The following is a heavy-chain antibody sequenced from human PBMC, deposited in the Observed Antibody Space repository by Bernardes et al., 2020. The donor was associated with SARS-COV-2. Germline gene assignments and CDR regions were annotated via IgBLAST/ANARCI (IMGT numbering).Heavy chain of an antibody. Sequence: GGSLRLCCAASGFTFSSYSMNWVRQAPGKGLEWVSYISGSSSTIYYADSVKGRFTISRDNAKNSLYLQMNSLRAEDTAVYYCARIRYCTNGVCSGGMDVWGQGTTVTVSS. CDR3: ARIRYCTNGVCSGGMDV. V-gene: IGHV3-48*01. CDR1: GFTFSSYS. J-gene: IGHJ6*02. D-gene: IGHD2-8*01. CDR2: ISGSSSTI.